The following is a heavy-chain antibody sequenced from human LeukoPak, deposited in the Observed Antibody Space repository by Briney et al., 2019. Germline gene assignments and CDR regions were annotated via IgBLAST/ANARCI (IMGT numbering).Heavy chain of an antibody. V-gene: IGHV3-23*01. CDR1: GFTFSTSA. CDR3: AKGDSSNWYISFDY. Sequence: GGSLRLSCAASGFTFSTSAMSWVRQAPGKGLDWVSTFSSGGSTYYADSVKGRFTISRDTSKSTLYLQMNSLRAEDTAVYYCAKGDSSNWYISFDYWGQGTLVTVSS. J-gene: IGHJ4*02. D-gene: IGHD6-13*01. CDR2: FSSGGST.